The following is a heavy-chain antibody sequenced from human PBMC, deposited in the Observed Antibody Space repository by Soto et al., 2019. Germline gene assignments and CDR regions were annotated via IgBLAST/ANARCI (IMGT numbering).Heavy chain of an antibody. CDR1: GFSFEGYA. Sequence: EAQLVASGGGLVEPGRSLRISCAGSGFSFEGYAMHWFRQAPGKGLEWVSGINWNSGTMDYADSVKGRFIISRDNTKNALYLQMRKLRAEDTALYYCAKGDSANSYLAFEIWGQGTMVTVSS. CDR2: INWNSGTM. V-gene: IGHV3-9*01. CDR3: AKGDSANSYLAFEI. J-gene: IGHJ3*02. D-gene: IGHD1-26*01.